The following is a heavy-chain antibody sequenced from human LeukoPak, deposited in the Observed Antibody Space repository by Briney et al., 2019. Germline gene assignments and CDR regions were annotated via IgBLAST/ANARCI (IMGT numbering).Heavy chain of an antibody. D-gene: IGHD3-16*01. CDR1: GYTLTELS. CDR2: FDPEDGET. Sequence: ASVKVSCKVSGYTLTELSMHWVRQAPGKGLEWMGGFDPEDGETIYAQKFQGRVTMTEDTSTDTAYMELSSLRSGDTAVYYCARDLKRFATTSGLDPWGQGTLVTVSS. CDR3: ARDLKRFATTSGLDP. J-gene: IGHJ5*02. V-gene: IGHV1-24*01.